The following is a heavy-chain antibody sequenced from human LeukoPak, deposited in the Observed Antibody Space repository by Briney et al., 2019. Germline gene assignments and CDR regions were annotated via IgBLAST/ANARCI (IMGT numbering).Heavy chain of an antibody. J-gene: IGHJ4*02. CDR2: ISAYNGNT. D-gene: IGHD3-10*01. Sequence: ASVKVSCKASGYTFTSYDISWVRQAPRQGLEWMGWISAYNGNTNYAQKLQGRVTMTTDTSTSTAYMELRSLRSEDTAVYYCATDTLNYYGSGSYPYWGQGTLVTVSS. V-gene: IGHV1-18*01. CDR3: ATDTLNYYGSGSYPY. CDR1: GYTFTSYD.